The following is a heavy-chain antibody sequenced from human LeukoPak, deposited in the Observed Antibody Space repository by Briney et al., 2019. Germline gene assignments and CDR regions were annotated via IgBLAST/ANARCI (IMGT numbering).Heavy chain of an antibody. CDR3: ATGNYHAFDI. Sequence: GGSLRLSCAASGFTFSSYWMHWVRQAPGKGLVWVSCLNSDGSSTSYADSVRGRLTISRDNAKNTLYLQMDSLRAEDTAVYYCATGNYHAFDIWGQGTMVTVSS. CDR2: LNSDGSST. V-gene: IGHV3-74*01. J-gene: IGHJ3*02. CDR1: GFTFSSYW. D-gene: IGHD1-7*01.